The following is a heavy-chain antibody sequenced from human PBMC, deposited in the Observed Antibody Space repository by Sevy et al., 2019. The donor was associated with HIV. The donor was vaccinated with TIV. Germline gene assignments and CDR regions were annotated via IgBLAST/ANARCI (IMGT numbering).Heavy chain of an antibody. CDR2: IIPIFGTA. D-gene: IGHD2-2*01. V-gene: IGHV1-69*13. CDR3: AREDIVVVPAASGYYYGMDV. J-gene: IGHJ6*02. CDR1: GGTFSSYA. Sequence: ASVKVSCKASGGTFSSYAISWVRQAPGQGLEWMGGIIPIFGTANYAQKFQGRVTITADESTSTAYMELSSLRSEDTAMYYCAREDIVVVPAASGYYYGMDVWGQGTTVTVSS.